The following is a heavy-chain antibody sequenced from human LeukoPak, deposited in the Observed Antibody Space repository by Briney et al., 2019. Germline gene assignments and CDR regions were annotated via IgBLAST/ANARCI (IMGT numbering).Heavy chain of an antibody. CDR3: ARDSACNDY. CDR1: GFTFSTYW. CDR2: IKQDGSEK. D-gene: IGHD6-13*01. J-gene: IGHJ4*02. V-gene: IGHV3-7*01. Sequence: GGSLRLFCAASGFTFSTYWMSWVRQAPGKGLEWVANIKQDGSEKYYVDSVKGRFTISRDNAKNSLYLQMNSLRAEETAMYYCARDSACNDYWGQGTLVTVSS.